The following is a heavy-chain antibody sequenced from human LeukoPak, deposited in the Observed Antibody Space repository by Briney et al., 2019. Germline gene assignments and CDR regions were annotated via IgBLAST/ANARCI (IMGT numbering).Heavy chain of an antibody. Sequence: SETLSLTCAVSGGSISSRSYYWGWIRQPPGKGLEWVGSIYYPGTAHYNPSLKNRVTISVDTSNNHFSLKLTSVTAADTALYYRATPVGYYDTNAWGPGTLVTVSS. CDR2: IYYPGTA. CDR1: GGSISSRSYY. CDR3: ATPVGYYDTNA. D-gene: IGHD3-22*01. V-gene: IGHV4-39*01. J-gene: IGHJ4*02.